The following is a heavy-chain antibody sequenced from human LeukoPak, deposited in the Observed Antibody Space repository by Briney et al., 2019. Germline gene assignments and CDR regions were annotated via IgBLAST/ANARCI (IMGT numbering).Heavy chain of an antibody. V-gene: IGHV3-21*01. Sequence: PGGSLRLSCAASGFTFSSYSMTWVRQAPGKGLEWVSSIISSSSYIYYADSVKGRFTISRDNAKNSLYLQMNSLRAEDTAVYYCARDPGYDFWSGPGHFDYWGQGTLVTVSS. CDR3: ARDPGYDFWSGPGHFDY. CDR1: GFTFSSYS. CDR2: IISSSSYI. J-gene: IGHJ4*02. D-gene: IGHD3-3*01.